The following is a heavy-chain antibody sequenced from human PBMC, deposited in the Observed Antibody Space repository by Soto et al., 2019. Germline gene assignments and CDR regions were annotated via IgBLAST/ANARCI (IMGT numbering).Heavy chain of an antibody. CDR2: ISAYNGNT. Sequence: AEVKGTCKESGYTFSSYGISWVRQAPGQGLEWMGWISAYNGNTNYAQKLQGRVTMTTDTSTSTAFMELRSLRSDDTAVYYCARSRRYYGSSGYYPPPFLDAFDV. CDR3: ARSRRYYGSSGYYPPPFLDAFDV. D-gene: IGHD3-22*01. J-gene: IGHJ3*01. V-gene: IGHV1-18*01. CDR1: GYTFSSYG.